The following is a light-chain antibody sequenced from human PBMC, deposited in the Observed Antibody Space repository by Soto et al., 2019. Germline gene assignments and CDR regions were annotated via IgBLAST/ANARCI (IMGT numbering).Light chain of an antibody. Sequence: EIVLTQSPGTLSLSPGERATLSCRASQSVSSSYLAWYQQKPGQAPRLLIYGASSRATGITDRFSGSGSGTDFTLIISRLEPEDFAVYYCQQYGSSSTTFGQGTKVEIK. CDR2: GAS. CDR3: QQYGSSSTT. CDR1: QSVSSSY. V-gene: IGKV3-20*01. J-gene: IGKJ1*01.